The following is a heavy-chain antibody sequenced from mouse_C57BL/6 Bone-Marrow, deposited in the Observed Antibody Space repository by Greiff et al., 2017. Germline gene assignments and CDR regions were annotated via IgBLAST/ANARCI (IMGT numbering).Heavy chain of an antibody. Sequence: QVQLQQPGAELVKPGASVKLSCKASGYTFTSYWMHWVKQRPGRGLEWIGRIDPKSGGTKYNEKFKSKATLTVDKPSSTAYMQLSSLTSEDSAVYYCAHGNYFYWCFAVGGTGTTVTVSS. D-gene: IGHD2-1*01. V-gene: IGHV1-72*01. CDR1: GYTFTSYW. CDR3: AHGNYFYWCFAV. J-gene: IGHJ1*03. CDR2: IDPKSGGT.